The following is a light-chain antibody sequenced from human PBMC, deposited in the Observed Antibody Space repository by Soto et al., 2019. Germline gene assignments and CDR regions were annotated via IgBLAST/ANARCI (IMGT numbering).Light chain of an antibody. Sequence: EIVLTQSPGTLSFSPGERATRSCRASQSVSSSYLAWYQQKPGQAPRLLIFAASSRASGIPDRFSGSGSGTDFTLTISRLEPEDFALFYCQYHGSSPITFGQGTRLEIK. CDR1: QSVSSSY. J-gene: IGKJ5*01. V-gene: IGKV3-20*01. CDR2: AAS. CDR3: QYHGSSPIT.